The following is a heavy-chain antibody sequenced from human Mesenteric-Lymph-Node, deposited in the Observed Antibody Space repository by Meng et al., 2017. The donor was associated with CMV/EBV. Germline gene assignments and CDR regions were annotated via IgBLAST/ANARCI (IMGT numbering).Heavy chain of an antibody. Sequence: GESLKISCAASGLTISTNYMNWVRQVPGKGLEWVSLLYSDGSTYYADSVKGRFTISRDNSKNTLYLQMSSLRSEDTAVFYCARDRGGYFDYWGQGALVTVSS. V-gene: IGHV3-53*05. CDR3: ARDRGGYFDY. D-gene: IGHD2-15*01. J-gene: IGHJ4*02. CDR1: GLTISTNY. CDR2: LYSDGST.